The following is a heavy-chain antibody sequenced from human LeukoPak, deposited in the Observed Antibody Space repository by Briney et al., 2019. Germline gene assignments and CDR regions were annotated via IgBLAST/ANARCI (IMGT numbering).Heavy chain of an antibody. CDR1: GGSFSGYY. CDR2: INHSGST. D-gene: IGHD6-13*01. Sequence: PSETQSLTCAVYGGSFSGYYWSWIRQHPGKGLEWIGEINHSGSTNYNPSLKSRVTISVDTSKNQFSLKLSSVTAADTAVYYCARGRGYSSTNWGQGTLVTVSS. V-gene: IGHV4-34*01. J-gene: IGHJ4*02. CDR3: ARGRGYSSTN.